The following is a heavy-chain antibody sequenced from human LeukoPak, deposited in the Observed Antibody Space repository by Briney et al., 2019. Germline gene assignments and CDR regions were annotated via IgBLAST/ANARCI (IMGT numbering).Heavy chain of an antibody. Sequence: SVKVSCKASGYTFTSYDINWVRQAPGQGLEWMGGINTIFGTAKYAQKFQGRVTITADESTSTAYMELSSLRSEDTAVYYCARTTTVVTPWADNDHWGQGTLVTVSS. CDR2: INTIFGTA. CDR3: ARTTTVVTPWADNDH. J-gene: IGHJ4*02. CDR1: GYTFTSYD. D-gene: IGHD4-23*01. V-gene: IGHV1-69*13.